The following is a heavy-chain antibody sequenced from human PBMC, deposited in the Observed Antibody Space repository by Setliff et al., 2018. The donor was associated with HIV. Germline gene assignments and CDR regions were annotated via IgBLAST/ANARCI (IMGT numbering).Heavy chain of an antibody. Sequence: SETLSLTCTVSGVSISNYYWSWIRQPPGKGLEWIGYMYYSGSTNYNPSLKSRVTISVDTSKSQFSLKLGSVTAADTAVYFCSTVVTLAYCHDSSGVGEFDYWGQGTLVTVSS. D-gene: IGHD3-22*01. J-gene: IGHJ4*02. CDR1: GVSISNYY. V-gene: IGHV4-59*01. CDR3: STVVTLAYCHDSSGVGEFDY. CDR2: MYYSGST.